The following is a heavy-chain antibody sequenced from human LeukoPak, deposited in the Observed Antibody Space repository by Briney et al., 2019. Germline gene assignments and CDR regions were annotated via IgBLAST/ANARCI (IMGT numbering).Heavy chain of an antibody. CDR1: GFTFRSYT. Sequence: GGSLRLSCSGSGFTFRSYTMTWVRQAPGKGLEWVSSIDGDGTLKYYADSLKGRFTISRDNANNSVYLQMNSLTADDSGPYFCARDYSSGWFGKGAYWGQGTRVLVSS. V-gene: IGHV3-21*06. CDR2: IDGDGTLK. J-gene: IGHJ4*02. CDR3: ARDYSSGWFGKGAY. D-gene: IGHD6-19*01.